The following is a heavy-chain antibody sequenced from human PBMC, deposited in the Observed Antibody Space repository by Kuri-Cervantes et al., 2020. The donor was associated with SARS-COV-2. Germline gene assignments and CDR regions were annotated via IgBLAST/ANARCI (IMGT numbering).Heavy chain of an antibody. J-gene: IGHJ4*02. Sequence: GESLKISCAASGFTFSSYAMSWVRQAPGKGLEWVPAISGSGGSTYYADSVKGRFTISRDNSKNTLYLQMNSLRAEDTAVYYCAKDLYESGGYTWAYWGQGTRVTVSS. CDR2: ISGSGGST. V-gene: IGHV3-23*01. CDR1: GFTFSSYA. D-gene: IGHD3-22*01. CDR3: AKDLYESGGYTWAY.